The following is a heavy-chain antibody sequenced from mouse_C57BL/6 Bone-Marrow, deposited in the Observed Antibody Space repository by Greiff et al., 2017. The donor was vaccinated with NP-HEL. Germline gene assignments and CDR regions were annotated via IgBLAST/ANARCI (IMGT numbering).Heavy chain of an antibody. V-gene: IGHV2-2*01. CDR3: ARNLDYYGSSPYWYFDV. CDR1: GFSLTSYG. CDR2: IWSGGST. J-gene: IGHJ1*03. Sequence: QVQLQQSGPGLVQPSQSLSITCTVSGFSLTSYGVHWVRQSPGKGLEWLGVIWSGGSTDYNAAFISRLSISKDNSKSQVFFKMNSLQADDTAIYYCARNLDYYGSSPYWYFDVWGTGTTVTVSS. D-gene: IGHD1-1*01.